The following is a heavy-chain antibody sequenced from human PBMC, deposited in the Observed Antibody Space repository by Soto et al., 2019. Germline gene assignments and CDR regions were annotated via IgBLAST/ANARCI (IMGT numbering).Heavy chain of an antibody. J-gene: IGHJ4*02. CDR1: GGSISSSSYY. Sequence: SETLSLTCTVSGGSISSSSYYWGWIRQPPGKGLEWIGSIYYSGSTYYNPSLKSRVTISVDTSKNQFSLKLSSVTAADTAVYYCARQPPEVGYCSSTSCYEIDYWGQGTLVTVSS. CDR3: ARQPPEVGYCSSTSCYEIDY. CDR2: IYYSGST. V-gene: IGHV4-39*01. D-gene: IGHD2-2*01.